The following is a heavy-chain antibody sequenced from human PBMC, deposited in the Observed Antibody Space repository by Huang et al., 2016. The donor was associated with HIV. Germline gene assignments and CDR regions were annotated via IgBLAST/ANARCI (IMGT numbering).Heavy chain of an antibody. CDR1: GGSISTYY. D-gene: IGHD2-2*01. Sequence: QVQLQESGPGLVKPSETLSLTCTVSGGSISTYYWSWIRQSAGKGLEWIGRFYTRGNTNYNPSLRSRVTRSVDTSKNQFSLRLTSVTAADTAVYYCARENEFCGSTNCHHYYYGLDVWGQGTTVTVSS. V-gene: IGHV4-4*07. CDR2: FYTRGNT. CDR3: ARENEFCGSTNCHHYYYGLDV. J-gene: IGHJ6*02.